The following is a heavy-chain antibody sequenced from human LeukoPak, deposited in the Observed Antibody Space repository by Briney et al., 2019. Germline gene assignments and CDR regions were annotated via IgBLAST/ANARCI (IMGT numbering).Heavy chain of an antibody. CDR1: GGSISSGDYY. D-gene: IGHD2-2*02. Sequence: PSETLSLTCTVSGGSISSGDYYWSWIRQPPGKGLEWLGYIYHSETTYYNPSLKSRVTMSVDTSKNQFSLKLSSVTAADTAVYYCARATIVPAAINWFDPWGQGTLVTVSS. V-gene: IGHV4-30-4*01. J-gene: IGHJ5*02. CDR2: IYHSETT. CDR3: ARATIVPAAINWFDP.